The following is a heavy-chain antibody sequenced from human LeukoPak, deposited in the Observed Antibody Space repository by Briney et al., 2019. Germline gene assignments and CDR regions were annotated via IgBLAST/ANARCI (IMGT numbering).Heavy chain of an antibody. CDR3: ARHRYDKYCSTNGCPGAFDI. D-gene: IGHD2-2*01. J-gene: IGHJ3*02. V-gene: IGHV5-51*01. Sequence: GESLKISCKGSGYNFTPYWIAWVRQMPGEGLEWMGIIYPDVSHTTYSPSFQGRVTISVDKSIPTAYLQWSSLKASDTAMYYCARHRYDKYCSTNGCPGAFDIWGQGTTVTVSS. CDR2: IYPDVSHT. CDR1: GYNFTPYW.